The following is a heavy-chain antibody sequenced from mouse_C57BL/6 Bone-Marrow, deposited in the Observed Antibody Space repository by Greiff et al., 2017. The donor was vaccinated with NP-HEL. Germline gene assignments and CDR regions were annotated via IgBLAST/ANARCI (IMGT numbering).Heavy chain of an antibody. CDR1: GFSLSTFGMG. CDR2: IWWDDDK. Sequence: LKESGPGILQPSQSLSLTCSFSGFSLSTFGMGVGWIRQPSGQGLEWLAHIWWDDDKYYNPALKSRLTISKDTSKNQVFLKIANVDTAETATYYCARIAVYYDYDGFAYWGQGTLVTVSA. CDR3: ARIAVYYDYDGFAY. V-gene: IGHV8-8*01. J-gene: IGHJ3*01. D-gene: IGHD2-4*01.